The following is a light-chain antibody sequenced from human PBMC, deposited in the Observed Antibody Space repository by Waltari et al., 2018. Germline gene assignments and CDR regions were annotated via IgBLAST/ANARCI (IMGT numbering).Light chain of an antibody. CDR1: SSKLGPNF. CDR3: AGWDDRQSGPYWV. Sequence: QSVLTQPPSASGTPGQTVTISCSGSSSKLGPNFVFWYQQLPGAAPQLLIFRNSRRPARVPDRFSGSKSGNSATLAISGLRSEDEADYYCAGWDDRQSGPYWVFGGGTKLTVL. CDR2: RNS. V-gene: IGLV1-47*01. J-gene: IGLJ3*02.